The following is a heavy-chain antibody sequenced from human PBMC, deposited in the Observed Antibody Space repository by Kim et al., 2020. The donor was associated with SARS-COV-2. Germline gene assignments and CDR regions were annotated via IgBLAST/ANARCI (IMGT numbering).Heavy chain of an antibody. D-gene: IGHD3-22*01. J-gene: IGHJ3*02. V-gene: IGHV1-2*02. Sequence: FQGRVTISRDTSISTAYMELSRLRSNDTAVYYCARGAKNYYDSSGGAFDIWGQGTMVTVSS. CDR3: ARGAKNYYDSSGGAFDI.